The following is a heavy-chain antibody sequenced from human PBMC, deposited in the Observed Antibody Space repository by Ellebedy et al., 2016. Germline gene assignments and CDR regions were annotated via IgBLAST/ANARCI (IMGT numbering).Heavy chain of an antibody. CDR1: GGSISSYY. Sequence: SETLSLTXTVSGGSISSYYWSWIRQPPGKGLEWIGYIYYSGSTNYNPSLKSRVTISVDTSKNQFSLKLSSVTAADTAVYYCARGVWGIAAAAPGIDYWGQGTLVTVSS. V-gene: IGHV4-59*01. J-gene: IGHJ4*02. CDR2: IYYSGST. CDR3: ARGVWGIAAAAPGIDY. D-gene: IGHD6-13*01.